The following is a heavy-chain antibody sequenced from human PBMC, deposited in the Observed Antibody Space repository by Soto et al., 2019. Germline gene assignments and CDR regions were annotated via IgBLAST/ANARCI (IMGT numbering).Heavy chain of an antibody. CDR1: GYTFTSYN. V-gene: IGHV1-18*01. D-gene: IGHD6-13*01. J-gene: IGHJ5*02. Sequence: ASVKVSWKASGYTFTSYNISWVRQAPGQGLEWMGWISAYNGNTNYAQNFQGRVTMTTDTSTSTAYMELRSLRSDDTAVYYCARERPDGSRLDPWGQGTLVTVSS. CDR3: ARERPDGSRLDP. CDR2: ISAYNGNT.